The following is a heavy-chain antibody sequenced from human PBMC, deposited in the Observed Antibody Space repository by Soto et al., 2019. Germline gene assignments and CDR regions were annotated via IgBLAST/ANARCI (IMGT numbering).Heavy chain of an antibody. CDR2: IVVGSGNT. CDR3: AAQPLDNGSVPSDY. CDR1: GFTFTSSA. Sequence: SVKVSCKASGFTFTSSAVQWLRQARGQRLEWIGWIVVGSGNTNSAQKFQERVTVTRDMSTSTAYMELSSLRSEDTAVDYCAAQPLDNGSVPSDYWGQGTLVTVSS. D-gene: IGHD3-10*01. J-gene: IGHJ4*02. V-gene: IGHV1-58*01.